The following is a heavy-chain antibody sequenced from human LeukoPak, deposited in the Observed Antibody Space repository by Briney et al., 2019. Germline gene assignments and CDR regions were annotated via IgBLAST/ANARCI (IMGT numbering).Heavy chain of an antibody. V-gene: IGHV1-69*02. CDR1: GGTFSSYT. CDR3: ASMVVPAAIMFGHSVYYYYYMDV. D-gene: IGHD2-2*01. Sequence: GASVKVSCKASGGTFSSYTISWVRQAPGQGLEWMGRIIPILGIANYAQKFQGRVTITADKSTSTAYMELSSLRSEGTAVYYCASMVVPAAIMFGHSVYYYYYMDVWGKGTTVTVSS. J-gene: IGHJ6*03. CDR2: IIPILGIA.